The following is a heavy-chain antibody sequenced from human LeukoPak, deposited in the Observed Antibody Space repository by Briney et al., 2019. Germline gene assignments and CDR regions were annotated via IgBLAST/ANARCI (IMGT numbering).Heavy chain of an antibody. J-gene: IGHJ4*02. D-gene: IGHD5-18*01. CDR1: GFSFKDYG. CDR2: ISGDGGST. Sequence: GRSLRLSCAASGFSFKDYGMHWVRHAPGKGLEWVSLISGDGGSTYYADSVKGRFTISRDNSKNSLYLQMNSLRTEDTAFYYCAKDIGERGYKDYWGQGTLVTVSS. V-gene: IGHV3-43*02. CDR3: AKDIGERGYKDY.